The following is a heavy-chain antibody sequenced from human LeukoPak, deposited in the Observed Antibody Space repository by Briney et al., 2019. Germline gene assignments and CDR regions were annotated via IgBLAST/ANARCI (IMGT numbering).Heavy chain of an antibody. Sequence: SETLSLTCTVSGGSISSGGYYWSWIRQHPGKGLEWIGYIYYSGSTYYNPSLKSRVTMSVDTSKSQFSLRLSSVTAADTAVYYCANTLGYGWVDRWGQGTLVTVSS. J-gene: IGHJ5*02. CDR3: ANTLGYGWVDR. CDR1: GGSISSGGYY. CDR2: IYYSGST. D-gene: IGHD1-1*01. V-gene: IGHV4-31*03.